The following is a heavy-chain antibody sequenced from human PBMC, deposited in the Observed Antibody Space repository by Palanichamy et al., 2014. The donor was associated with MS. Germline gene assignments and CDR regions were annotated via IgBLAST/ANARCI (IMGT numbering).Heavy chain of an antibody. CDR3: ARAQGEFPRYSRGWADC. CDR1: GGSISSGDYY. CDR2: IYYSGST. V-gene: IGHV4-30-4*01. J-gene: IGHJ4*02. Sequence: QVQLQESGPGLVKPSQTLSLTCTVSGGSISSGDYYWNWIRQPPGKGLEWIGYIYYSGSTYYNPSLKSRVTISIDTSNNQFSLNLSSVTAADTAVYYCARAQGEFPRYSRGWADCWGQGTLVTVSS. D-gene: IGHD6-19*01.